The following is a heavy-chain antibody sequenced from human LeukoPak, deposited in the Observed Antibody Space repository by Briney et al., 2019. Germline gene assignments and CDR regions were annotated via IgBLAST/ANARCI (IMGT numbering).Heavy chain of an antibody. CDR1: GFTFSDYY. CDR2: ISGSGGST. V-gene: IGHV3-23*01. J-gene: IGHJ5*02. CDR3: AKDATMIVVAPSVCWFDP. Sequence: GGSLRLSCAASGFTFSDYYMSWIRQAPGKGLEWVSAISGSGGSTYYADSVKGRFTISRDNSKNTLYLQMNSLRAEDTAVYYCAKDATMIVVAPSVCWFDPWGQGTLVTVSS. D-gene: IGHD3-22*01.